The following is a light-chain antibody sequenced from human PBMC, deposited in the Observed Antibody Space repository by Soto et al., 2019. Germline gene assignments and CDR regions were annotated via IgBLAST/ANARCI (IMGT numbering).Light chain of an antibody. Sequence: EIVLTQSPGTLSLSPGERATLSCRASQSVSSSYLVWYQQKPGQAPTLLIYGASTRATGIPDRFSGSGSGTDFTITISRLEPEDFAVYYCQQYGNSPWTFGQGTKVEI. CDR3: QQYGNSPWT. J-gene: IGKJ1*01. CDR2: GAS. CDR1: QSVSSSY. V-gene: IGKV3-20*01.